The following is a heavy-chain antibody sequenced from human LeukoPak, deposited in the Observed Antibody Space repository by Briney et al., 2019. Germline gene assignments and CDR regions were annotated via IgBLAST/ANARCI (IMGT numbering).Heavy chain of an antibody. CDR1: GFTFSSYE. V-gene: IGHV3-48*03. CDR2: ISSSGSTI. D-gene: IGHD5-12*01. Sequence: PGGSLRLSCAASGFTFSSYEMNWVRQAPGKRLEWVSYISSSGSTIYYADSVKGRFTISRDNAKNSLYLQMNSLRAEDTAVYYCARGIRGGYDLDYWGQGTLVTVSS. CDR3: ARGIRGGYDLDY. J-gene: IGHJ4*02.